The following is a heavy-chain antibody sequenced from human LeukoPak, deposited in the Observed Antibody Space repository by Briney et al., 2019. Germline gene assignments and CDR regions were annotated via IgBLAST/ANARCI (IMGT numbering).Heavy chain of an antibody. D-gene: IGHD2-15*01. CDR3: ARGVRGHPPYYYYYMDV. CDR1: GGTFSSYA. Sequence: ASVKVSCKASGGTFSSYAISWVRQAPGQGLEWMGGIIPIFGTANYAQKFQGRVTITADESTSTAYMELSSLRSEDTAVYYCARGVRGHPPYYYYYMDVWGKGTTVTISS. V-gene: IGHV1-69*13. J-gene: IGHJ6*03. CDR2: IIPIFGTA.